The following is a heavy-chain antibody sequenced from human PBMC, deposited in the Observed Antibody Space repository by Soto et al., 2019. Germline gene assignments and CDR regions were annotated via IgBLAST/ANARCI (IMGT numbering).Heavy chain of an antibody. CDR2: ISAYNGNT. D-gene: IGHD2-2*01. CDR1: GYTFTSYG. Sequence: ASVKVSCKASGYTFTSYGISWVRQAPGQGLEWMGWISAYNGNTNYAQKLQGRVTMTTDTSTSTAYMELRSLRSDDTAVYYCARYIVVVPAAIALYYYYGMDVWGQGATVTVSS. J-gene: IGHJ6*02. V-gene: IGHV1-18*04. CDR3: ARYIVVVPAAIALYYYYGMDV.